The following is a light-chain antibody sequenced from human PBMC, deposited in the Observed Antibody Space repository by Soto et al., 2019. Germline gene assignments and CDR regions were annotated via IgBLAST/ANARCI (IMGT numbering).Light chain of an antibody. V-gene: IGKV3-20*01. CDR3: QQYGSSLYT. CDR2: GAS. J-gene: IGKJ2*01. CDR1: QSVTSSY. Sequence: EIVLTQSPGTLSLSPGERATLSCRASQSVTSSYLAWYQQKPRQAPRLLIYGASSRATGIPDRFSGSGSGTAFTLTISRLEPEDFAVYYCQQYGSSLYTFGQGTKLEIK.